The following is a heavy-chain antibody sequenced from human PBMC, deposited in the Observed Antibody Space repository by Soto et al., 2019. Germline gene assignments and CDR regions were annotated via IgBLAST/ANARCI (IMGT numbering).Heavy chain of an antibody. V-gene: IGHV4-61*01. J-gene: IGHJ5*02. Sequence: SETLSLTCTVSGGSVSRGSYYWSWIRQPPGKGLEWIGYMYHSGSTNYNPALKSRVTISVDTSKNQFSLKLSSVTAADTAVYYCARSALRYFDGSHSGNWFDPWGQGTLVTVSS. CDR2: MYHSGST. CDR1: GGSVSRGSYY. D-gene: IGHD3-9*01. CDR3: ARSALRYFDGSHSGNWFDP.